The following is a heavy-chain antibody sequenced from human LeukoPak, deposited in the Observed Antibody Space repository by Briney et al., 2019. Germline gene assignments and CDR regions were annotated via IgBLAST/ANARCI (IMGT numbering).Heavy chain of an antibody. CDR2: ISAYNGNT. CDR3: AREDYYDSSGYYLIDY. CDR1: GYTFTSYG. V-gene: IGHV1-18*01. Sequence: ASVKVSCEASGYTFTSYGISWVRQAPGQGLEWMGWISAYNGNTNYAQKLQGRVTMTTDTSTSTAYMELRSLRSDDTAVYYCAREDYYDSSGYYLIDYWGQGTLVTVSS. D-gene: IGHD3-22*01. J-gene: IGHJ4*02.